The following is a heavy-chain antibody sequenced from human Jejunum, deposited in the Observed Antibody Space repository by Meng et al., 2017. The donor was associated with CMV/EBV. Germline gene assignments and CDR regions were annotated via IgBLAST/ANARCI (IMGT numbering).Heavy chain of an antibody. J-gene: IGHJ4*02. CDR2: MNPSGGYT. CDR3: ARRSATSTHFYFDS. Sequence: AAGYSFTRYYIHWVRLATGQGLEWMGLMNPSGGYTSYAQKFGGRVTMTADTSTSTIYLDVTRLTSEDTATYYCARRSATSTHFYFDSWGQGTLVTVSS. D-gene: IGHD3-3*02. CDR1: GYSFTRYY. V-gene: IGHV1-46*01.